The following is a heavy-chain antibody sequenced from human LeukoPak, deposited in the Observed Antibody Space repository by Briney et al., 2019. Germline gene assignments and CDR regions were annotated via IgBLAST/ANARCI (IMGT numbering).Heavy chain of an antibody. CDR2: IIPIFGTA. V-gene: IGHV1-69*06. J-gene: IGHJ4*02. D-gene: IGHD3-22*01. CDR3: ATVYSYDSSAYYRLDY. Sequence: SVKVSCKASGYTFTSYGISWVRQAPGQGLEWMGGIIPIFGTANYAQKFQGRVTITADKSTSTAYMELSSLRSEDTAVYYCATVYSYDSSAYYRLDYWGQGTLVTVSS. CDR1: GYTFTSYG.